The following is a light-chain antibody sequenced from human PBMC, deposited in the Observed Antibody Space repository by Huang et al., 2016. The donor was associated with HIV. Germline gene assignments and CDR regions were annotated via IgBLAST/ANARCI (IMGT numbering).Light chain of an antibody. V-gene: IGKV1-33*01. CDR2: DAS. CDR1: QDIANY. J-gene: IGKJ1*01. CDR3: QQYDSLPPWT. Sequence: DIQMTQSPSSLSASVGDRVTISCQASQDIANYLNWYQQKPGQAPKLLIYDASTLQTGVPSRFSGSGSGTDFSFTISSLQPEDIATYYCQQYDSLPPWTFGQGTKVEI.